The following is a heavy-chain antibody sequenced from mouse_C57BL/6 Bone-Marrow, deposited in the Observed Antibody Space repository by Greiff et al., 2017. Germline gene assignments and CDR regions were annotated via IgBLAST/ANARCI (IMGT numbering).Heavy chain of an antibody. CDR2: FDPENGDT. CDR1: GFNIKDDY. V-gene: IGHV14-4*01. J-gene: IGHJ2*01. CDR3: TPTTVVKDY. Sequence: VQLQQSGAELVRPGASVKLSCTASGFNIKDDYMHWVKQRPEQGLEWSGWFDPENGDTEYASKFQGKATITADTSSNPAYLQLSSLTSEDAAVSYCTPTTVVKDYWGQGTTLTVSS. D-gene: IGHD1-1*01.